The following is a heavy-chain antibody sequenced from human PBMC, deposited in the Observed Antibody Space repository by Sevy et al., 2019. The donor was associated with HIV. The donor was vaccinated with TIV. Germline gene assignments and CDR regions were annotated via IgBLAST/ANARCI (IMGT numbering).Heavy chain of an antibody. CDR3: VKEGGGEGGDH. D-gene: IGHD2-21*01. V-gene: IGHV3-30*02. CDR2: IQYDGSNK. Sequence: GGSLRLSCAASGFSYSSYGMHWVRQAPGKGLEWVAYIQYDGSNKDYADSVKGRFTISRDNSKNTPDLQMNSLRVEDTAVYYCVKEGGGEGGDHWGQGTLVTVSS. CDR1: GFSYSSYG. J-gene: IGHJ4*02.